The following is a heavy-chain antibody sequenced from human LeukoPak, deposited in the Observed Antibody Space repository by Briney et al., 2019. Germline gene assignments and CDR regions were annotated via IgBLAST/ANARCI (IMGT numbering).Heavy chain of an antibody. V-gene: IGHV4-4*07. CDR2: IYTCGST. J-gene: IGHJ6*03. D-gene: IGHD3-3*01. Sequence: SETLSLTCTVSGGSISSYYWSWIRQPAGKGLEWIGRIYTCGSTNYNPSLKSRVTMSVDTSKNQFSLKLSSVTAADTAVYYCARDSHYDFWSGSYYYMDVWGKGATVTVSS. CDR1: GGSISSYY. CDR3: ARDSHYDFWSGSYYYMDV.